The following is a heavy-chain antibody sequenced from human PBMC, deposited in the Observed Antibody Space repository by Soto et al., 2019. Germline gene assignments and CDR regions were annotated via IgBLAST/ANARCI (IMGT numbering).Heavy chain of an antibody. CDR2: IYYSGST. V-gene: IGHV4-59*01. CDR3: ARSHISAHSSLDY. D-gene: IGHD6-6*01. J-gene: IGHJ4*02. Sequence: QVQLQESGPGLVKPSETLSLTCTVSGGSISSYYWSWIRQPPGKGLEWIGYIYYSGSTNYNPSLKSRVTISVDTSKNQFSLKLSSVSAADTAVYYGARSHISAHSSLDYWGQGTLVTVSS. CDR1: GGSISSYY.